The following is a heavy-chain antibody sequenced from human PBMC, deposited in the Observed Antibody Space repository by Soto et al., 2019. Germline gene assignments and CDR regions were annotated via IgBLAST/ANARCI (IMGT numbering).Heavy chain of an antibody. Sequence: SETLSLTCTVSGGSISGYYWSWLRQPPGKGLEWIGYIYSIGSTNYNPSPKSRVTISVDRSKNQFSLKLSSVTAADTAVYYCARVRDWFDPWGQGTLVTVSS. CDR1: GGSISGYY. V-gene: IGHV4-59*12. CDR2: IYSIGST. CDR3: ARVRDWFDP. J-gene: IGHJ5*02.